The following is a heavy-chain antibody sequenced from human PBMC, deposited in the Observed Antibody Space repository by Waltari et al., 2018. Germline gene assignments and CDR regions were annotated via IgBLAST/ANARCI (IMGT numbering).Heavy chain of an antibody. CDR2: VNPNSAGT. J-gene: IGHJ6*03. D-gene: IGHD3-3*01. V-gene: IGHV1-2*02. CDR1: GYSFTGYY. Sequence: QEQLVQSGAEVRKPGASVKVSCKATGYSFTGYYIHWVRQAPGQGLEWLGWVNPNSAGTDDAQKFQGRVTMTRDTSSHTVYMELSRLTSDDSAVYYCARGGVSYYDFWTGYYPYMDVWGKGTTVTISS. CDR3: ARGGVSYYDFWTGYYPYMDV.